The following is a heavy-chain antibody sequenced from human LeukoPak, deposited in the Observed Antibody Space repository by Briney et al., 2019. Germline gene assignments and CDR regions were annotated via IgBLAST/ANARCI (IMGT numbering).Heavy chain of an antibody. CDR1: GLNFDDSA. CDR3: AKESGKFDY. Sequence: GGSLRLACVASGLNFDDSAMHWVRQAPGKGLESVSLISADGGSTFSADSVKGRFSISRDNSKNSLYLQMNSLRSEDTAMYYCAKESGKFDYWGQGTLVAVSS. J-gene: IGHJ4*02. CDR2: ISADGGST. V-gene: IGHV3-43*02.